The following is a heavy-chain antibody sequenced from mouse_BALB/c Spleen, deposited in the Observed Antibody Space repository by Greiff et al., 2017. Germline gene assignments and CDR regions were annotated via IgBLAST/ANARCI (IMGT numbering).Heavy chain of an antibody. J-gene: IGHJ4*01. CDR3: KRCFHYYGCGALDY. CDR2: INPGNGRT. V-gene: IGHV1S81*02. D-gene: IGHD1-2*01. CDR1: GYTFTSYW. Sequence: QVQLQHPGAELVKPGASVKLSCKASGYTFTSYWMHWVKQRPGQGLEWIGKINPGNGRTNYTEKFKSKATLTVDNTSSTAYMQLSSLTSEDSAVYFCKRCFHYYGCGALDYWGQGTSVTVSS.